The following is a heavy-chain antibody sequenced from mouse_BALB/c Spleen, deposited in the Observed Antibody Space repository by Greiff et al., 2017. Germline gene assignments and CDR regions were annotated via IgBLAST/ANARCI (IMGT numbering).Heavy chain of an antibody. CDR1: GFTFSSYW. CDR3: TRQLTGDFDY. Sequence: EVKVEESGGGLVQPGGSMKLSCVASGFTFSSYWMSWVRQSPEKGLEWVAEIRLKSDNYATHYAESVKGKFTISRDDSKSRLYLQMNSLRAEDTGIYYCTRQLTGDFDYWGQGTTLTVSS. V-gene: IGHV6-6*02. D-gene: IGHD4-1*01. J-gene: IGHJ2*01. CDR2: IRLKSDNYAT.